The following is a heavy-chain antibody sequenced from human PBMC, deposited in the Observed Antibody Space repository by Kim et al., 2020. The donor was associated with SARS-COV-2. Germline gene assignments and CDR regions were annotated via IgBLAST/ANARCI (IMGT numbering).Heavy chain of an antibody. CDR2: IYYSGST. J-gene: IGHJ3*02. CDR1: GGSISSYY. Sequence: SETLSLTCTVSGGSISSYYWSWIRQPPGKGLEWIGYIYYSGSTNYNPSLKSRVTISVDTSKNQFSLKLSSVTAADTAVYYCAREVPITMVRGVMVDAFDIWGQGTMVTVSS. V-gene: IGHV4-59*13. CDR3: AREVPITMVRGVMVDAFDI. D-gene: IGHD3-10*01.